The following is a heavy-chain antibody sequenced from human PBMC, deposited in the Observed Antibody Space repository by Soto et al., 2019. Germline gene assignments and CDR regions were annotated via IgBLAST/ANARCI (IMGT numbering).Heavy chain of an antibody. J-gene: IGHJ6*02. D-gene: IGHD6-6*01. CDR1: GFTFSSYE. Sequence: PGGSLRLSCAASGFTFSSYEMNWVRQAPGKGLEWVSYISSSGSTIYYADSVKGRFTISRDNAKNSLYLQMNSLRAEDTAVYYCAREVAARGLYYYYGMDVWRQGTTATVSS. CDR3: AREVAARGLYYYYGMDV. V-gene: IGHV3-48*03. CDR2: ISSSGSTI.